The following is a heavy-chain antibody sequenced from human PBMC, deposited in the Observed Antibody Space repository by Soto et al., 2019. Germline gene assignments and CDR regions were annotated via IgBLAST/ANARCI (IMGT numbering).Heavy chain of an antibody. D-gene: IGHD3-22*01. Sequence: QVQLVQSGAEVKKPGSSVRVSCKTSGGTFSSYAISWVRQAPGQGLVWMGGIIPIFDTPNYAQRFQGRVTITADKSTSTAYMELSSLTSEDTAVYYCARGVSAYYYDTTGYSTPHYFDYWGQGTLVTVSS. CDR3: ARGVSAYYYDTTGYSTPHYFDY. J-gene: IGHJ4*02. CDR1: GGTFSSYA. V-gene: IGHV1-69*06. CDR2: IIPIFDTP.